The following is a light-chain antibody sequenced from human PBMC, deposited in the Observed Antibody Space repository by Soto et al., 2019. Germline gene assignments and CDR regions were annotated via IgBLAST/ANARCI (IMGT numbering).Light chain of an antibody. V-gene: IGKV1-27*01. Sequence: DIQMTQSPSSLSASVGDRVTITCRASQGISNYLAWYQQKPGKVPELLIYAASTLHSGVPSRFSGSGSGTEFTLIISYLQPEDVAPYYCQKYYNVPRTFGQGTKVEIK. CDR2: AAS. CDR3: QKYYNVPRT. CDR1: QGISNY. J-gene: IGKJ1*01.